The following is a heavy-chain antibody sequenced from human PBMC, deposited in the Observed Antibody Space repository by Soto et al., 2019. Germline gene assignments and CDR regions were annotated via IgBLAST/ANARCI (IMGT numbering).Heavy chain of an antibody. CDR1: GGTFSSYA. V-gene: IGHV1-69*13. D-gene: IGHD1-26*01. CDR2: IIPIFGTA. Sequence: SVKVSCKASGGTFSSYAISWVRQAPGQGLEWMGGIIPIFGTANYAQKFQGRVTITADESTSTAYMELSSLRSEDTAVYYCAREGTGWELPSPFDIWGQGTMVTVSS. CDR3: AREGTGWELPSPFDI. J-gene: IGHJ3*02.